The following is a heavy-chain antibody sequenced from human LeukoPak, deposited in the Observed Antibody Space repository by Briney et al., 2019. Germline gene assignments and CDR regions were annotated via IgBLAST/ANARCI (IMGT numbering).Heavy chain of an antibody. CDR2: ISSSGSTI. CDR1: GFTFSSYE. D-gene: IGHD6-19*01. V-gene: IGHV3-48*03. J-gene: IGHJ6*03. Sequence: GGSLRLSCAASGFTFSSYEMNWVRQAPGKGLEWVSYISSSGSTIYYADSVKGRFTISRDNAKNSLYLQMNSLRAEDTAVYYCARGEGSGWYMQYYYYYYMDVWGKGTTVTISS. CDR3: ARGEGSGWYMQYYYYYYMDV.